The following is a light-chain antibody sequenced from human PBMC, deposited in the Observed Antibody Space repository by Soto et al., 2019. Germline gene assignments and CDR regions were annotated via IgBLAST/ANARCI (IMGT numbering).Light chain of an antibody. CDR1: SSNIGSNT. CDR3: ATWDDSLNGHWV. J-gene: IGLJ3*02. CDR2: SNT. Sequence: QSVLTQPPSASGTPGQRVNISCSGSSSNIGSNTVNWYQQLPGTAPKLLIYSNTQRPSGLPDRFSGSKSGTSASLAISGLQSEDEADYYCATWDDSLNGHWVFGGGTKVTVL. V-gene: IGLV1-44*01.